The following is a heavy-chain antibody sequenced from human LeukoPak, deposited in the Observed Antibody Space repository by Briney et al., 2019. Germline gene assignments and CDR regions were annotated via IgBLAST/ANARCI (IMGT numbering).Heavy chain of an antibody. CDR3: ARGGLAGDWYFDL. CDR2: ISYDGSNK. CDR1: GFTFSSYA. V-gene: IGHV3-30-3*01. J-gene: IGHJ2*01. Sequence: PGGSLRLSCAASGFTFSSYAMHWVRQAPGKGLEWVAVISYDGSNKYYADSVKGRFTISRDNSKNTLYLQMNSLRAEDTAVYYCARGGLAGDWYFDLWGRGTLVTVSS. D-gene: IGHD3-16*01.